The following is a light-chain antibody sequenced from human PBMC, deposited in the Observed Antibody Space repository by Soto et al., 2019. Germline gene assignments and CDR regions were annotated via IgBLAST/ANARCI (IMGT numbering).Light chain of an antibody. J-gene: IGLJ1*01. CDR2: DVA. V-gene: IGLV2-11*01. CDR1: GNDVGAYNY. CDR3: CSYAGGYTYL. Sequence: QSALTQPRSVSGSPGQSVTISCTGTGNDVGAYNYVSWYQQHPGRPPKLMIYDVAGWPSGVPDRFSGSKSGNTASLTISGLQAEDEADYFCCSYAGGYTYLLGTGTKV.